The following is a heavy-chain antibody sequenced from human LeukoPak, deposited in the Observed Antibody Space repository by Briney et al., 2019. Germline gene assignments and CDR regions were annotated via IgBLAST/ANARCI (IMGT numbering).Heavy chain of an antibody. CDR3: ARDPTNTSGYYAYFDY. J-gene: IGHJ4*02. CDR2: INPNSGGT. D-gene: IGHD5-12*01. CDR1: GYTFTGYY. V-gene: IGHV1-2*02. Sequence: ASVKVSCKASGYTFTGYYMHWVRQAPGQGLEWMGWINPNSGGTNYAQKFQGRVTMTRDTSISTAYMELRSLRSDDTAVYYCARDPTNTSGYYAYFDYWGQGTLVTVSS.